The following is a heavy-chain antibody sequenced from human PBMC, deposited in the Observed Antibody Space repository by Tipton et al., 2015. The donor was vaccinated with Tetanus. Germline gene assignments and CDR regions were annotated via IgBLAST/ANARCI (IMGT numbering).Heavy chain of an antibody. D-gene: IGHD2-2*01. CDR3: ARDGGRLFSHSSTYSPGDY. CDR1: GGSISGSSFY. Sequence: LRLSCTVSGGSISGSSFYWGWIRQPPGKGLEWIGSIYHSGNTYYNSSLKSRVTISVDTSKNQISLTLSSVTAADTAVYYCARDGGRLFSHSSTYSPGDYWGQGILVTVSS. CDR2: IYHSGNT. V-gene: IGHV4-39*01. J-gene: IGHJ4*02.